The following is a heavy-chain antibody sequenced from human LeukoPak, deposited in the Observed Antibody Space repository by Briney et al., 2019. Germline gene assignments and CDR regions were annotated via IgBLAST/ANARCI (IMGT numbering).Heavy chain of an antibody. CDR3: ARAGLAVFDY. V-gene: IGHV4-34*01. D-gene: IGHD6-19*01. J-gene: IGHJ4*02. CDR1: GGSFSGYY. CDR2: INHSGST. Sequence: SETLSLTCAVYGGSFSGYYWSWIRQPPGKGLEWIGEINHSGSTNYNPSLKSRVTISVDTSKNQFSLKLSSVTAADTAVYYCARAGLAVFDYWGQGTLVTVSS.